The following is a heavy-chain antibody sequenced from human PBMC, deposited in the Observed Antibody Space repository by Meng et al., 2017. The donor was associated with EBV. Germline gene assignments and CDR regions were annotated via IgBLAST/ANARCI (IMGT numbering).Heavy chain of an antibody. CDR2: IYHSGST. J-gene: IGHJ4*02. CDR1: GGSISSSNW. D-gene: IGHD1-1*01. CDR3: VGTRTGTPDY. Sequence: GPLQESAPALGTPSWTLSRTCAASGGSISSSNWWSWVRQPPGKGLEWIREIYHSGSTNYNPSLKSRVTISVDKSKNQFSLKLSSVTAADTAVYYCVGTRTGTPDYWGQGTLVTVSS. V-gene: IGHV4-4*02.